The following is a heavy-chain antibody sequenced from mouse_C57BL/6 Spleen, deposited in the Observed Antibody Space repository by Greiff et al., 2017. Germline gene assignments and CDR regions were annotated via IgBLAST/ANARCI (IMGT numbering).Heavy chain of an antibody. J-gene: IGHJ2*01. Sequence: EVKLMESGPVLVKPGASVKMSCKASGYTFTDYYMNWVKQSHGKSLEWIGVINPYNGGTSYNQKFKGKATLTVDKSSSTAYMELNSLTSEDSAVYYCARSGRLRRGGYYFDYWGQGTTLTVSS. V-gene: IGHV1-19*01. D-gene: IGHD2-2*01. CDR3: ARSGRLRRGGYYFDY. CDR2: INPYNGGT. CDR1: GYTFTDYY.